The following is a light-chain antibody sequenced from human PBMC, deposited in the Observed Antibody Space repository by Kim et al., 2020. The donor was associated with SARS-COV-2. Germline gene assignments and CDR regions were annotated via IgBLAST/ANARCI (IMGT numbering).Light chain of an antibody. CDR2: LNSDGSH. CDR1: SGHSSYA. J-gene: IGLJ2*01. CDR3: QTWGTGIRVV. V-gene: IGLV4-69*01. Sequence: VKPTGTLSSGHSSYAIAWHQQQPEKGPRYLMKLNSDGSHSKGDGIPDRFSGSSSGAERYLTISSLQSEDDADYYCQTWGTGIRVVFGGGTQLTVL.